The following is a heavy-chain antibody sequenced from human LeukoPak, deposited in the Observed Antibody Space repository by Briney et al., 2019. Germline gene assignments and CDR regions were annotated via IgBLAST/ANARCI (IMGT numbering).Heavy chain of an antibody. V-gene: IGHV3-23*01. CDR3: AKRGVVIRVILVGFHKEAYYFDS. Sequence: GWSLRLSCAASGFTFNSYGMSWVRQAPGKGLEWVAGISDSGGNTNYADSVKGRFTISRDNPKNTLYLQMNSLRAEDTAVYFCAKRGVVIRVILVGFHKEAYYFDSWGQGALVTVSS. D-gene: IGHD3-22*01. CDR2: ISDSGGNT. CDR1: GFTFNSYG. J-gene: IGHJ4*02.